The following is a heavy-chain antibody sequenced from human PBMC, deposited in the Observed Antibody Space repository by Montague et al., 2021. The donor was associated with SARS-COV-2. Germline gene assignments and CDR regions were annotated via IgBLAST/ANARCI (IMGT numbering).Heavy chain of an antibody. CDR3: ARDPTQGWGYSYSAMDV. Sequence: SVTVSCKASGYTFTNYGINWVRQAPGQGLEWMGWISAYNGNTNYAQNLQGRVTMTTDTSTSTAYMELGSLRSDDTAVYFSARDPTQGWGYSYSAMDVWGQGTTVTVSS. CDR1: GYTFTNYG. V-gene: IGHV1-18*01. CDR2: ISAYNGNT. D-gene: IGHD3-16*01. J-gene: IGHJ6*02.